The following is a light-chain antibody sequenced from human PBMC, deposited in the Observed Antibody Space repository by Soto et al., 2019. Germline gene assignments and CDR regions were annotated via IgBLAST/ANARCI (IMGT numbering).Light chain of an antibody. CDR1: QDIRNT. CDR3: QQYNSAPRP. Sequence: AIQMTQTPSSLSASVGDRVAISCRASQDIRNTLAWYQQKPGEAPKLLIFAASNLQSGVPSRFSGSGSVTDFTLAITGLQPEDFATYYCQQYNSAPRPFGQGTRLEIK. J-gene: IGKJ5*01. V-gene: IGKV1-6*01. CDR2: AAS.